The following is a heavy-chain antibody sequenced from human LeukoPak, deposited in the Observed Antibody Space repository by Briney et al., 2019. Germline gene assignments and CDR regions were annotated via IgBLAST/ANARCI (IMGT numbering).Heavy chain of an antibody. CDR2: ISGSGGST. CDR3: AKDTQLYDSSGYLDAFDI. Sequence: GGSLRLSCAATGFTFISYAMSSVRPPPGKGLEWVSAISGSGGSTYYADSVKGRFTISRANSKNTLYLQMNRPSAEPTAVFYWAKDTQLYDSSGYLDAFDIWGQGTMVTVSS. CDR1: GFTFISYA. V-gene: IGHV3-23*01. D-gene: IGHD3-22*01. J-gene: IGHJ3*02.